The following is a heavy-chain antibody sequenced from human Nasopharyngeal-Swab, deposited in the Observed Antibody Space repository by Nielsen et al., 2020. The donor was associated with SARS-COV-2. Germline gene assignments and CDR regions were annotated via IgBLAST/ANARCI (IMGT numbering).Heavy chain of an antibody. J-gene: IGHJ6*02. D-gene: IGHD4-11*01. CDR1: GFTFSDYY. CDR3: ASLFSAVTTTTGGDYYYYGMDV. Sequence: GESLKISCAASGFTFSDYYMAWIRQAPGKGLEWVSYISSSGSNQYYADSVKGRFNISRDNAKNSLYLQMNSLRAEDTAVYYCASLFSAVTTTTGGDYYYYGMDVWGQGTTVTVSS. V-gene: IGHV3-11*04. CDR2: ISSSGSNQ.